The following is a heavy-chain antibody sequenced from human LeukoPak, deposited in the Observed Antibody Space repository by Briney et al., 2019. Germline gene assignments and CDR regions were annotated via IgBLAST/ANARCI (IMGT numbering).Heavy chain of an antibody. J-gene: IGHJ4*02. D-gene: IGHD6-25*01. CDR3: ARKGIRSSGFDY. CDR2: INPNSGGT. V-gene: IGHV1-2*02. CDR1: GYTFTGYY. Sequence: ASVKVSCKASGYTFTGYYMHWVRQAPGQGLEWMGWINPNSGGTNYAQKFQGRVTMTRNTSISTAYMELSSLRSEDTAVYYRARKGIRSSGFDYWGQGTLVTVSS.